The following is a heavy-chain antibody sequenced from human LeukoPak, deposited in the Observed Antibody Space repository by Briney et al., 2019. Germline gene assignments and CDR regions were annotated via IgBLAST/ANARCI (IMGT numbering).Heavy chain of an antibody. CDR3: ARGVLRFLEWLPRYYYYYYMDV. Sequence: ASVKVSCKASGYTFTSYDINWVRQATGQGLEWMGWMNPNSGNTGYAQKFQGRVIMTRNTSISTAYMELSSLRSEDTAVYYCARGVLRFLEWLPRYYYYYYMDVWGKGTTVTVSS. J-gene: IGHJ6*03. CDR1: GYTFTSYD. CDR2: MNPNSGNT. D-gene: IGHD3-3*01. V-gene: IGHV1-8*01.